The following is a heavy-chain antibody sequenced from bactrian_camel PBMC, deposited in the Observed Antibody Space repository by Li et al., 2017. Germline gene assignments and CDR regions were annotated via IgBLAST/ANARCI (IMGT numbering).Heavy chain of an antibody. CDR2: IHNSGEFP. CDR3: AAGPCYSEAWCYPH. D-gene: IGHD1*01. CDR1: GLADSGLTSSVGY. J-gene: IGHJ4*01. V-gene: IGHV3S19*01. Sequence: DVQLVESGGGSVQAGGSLTLACAASGLADSGLTSSVGYMTWLRQAPGSDLEWVSSIHNSGEFPYYRESVKGRFTISKDNAKNTLTLQMNSLKPEDTAVYYCAAGPCYSEAWCYPHRGQGTQVTVS.